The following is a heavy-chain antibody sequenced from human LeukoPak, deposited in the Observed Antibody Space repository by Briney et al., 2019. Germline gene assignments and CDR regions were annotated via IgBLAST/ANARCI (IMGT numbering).Heavy chain of an antibody. J-gene: IGHJ4*02. V-gene: IGHV3-9*01. CDR1: GFTFDDYA. CDR3: AKDITSYYYDSSGSLFDY. Sequence: PGGSLRLSCAASGFTFDDYAMHWVRQAPGKGLEWVSGISWNSGSIGYADSVKGRFTISRDNAKNSLYLQMNSLRAEDTALYYCAKDITSYYYDSSGSLFDYWGQGTLVTVSS. D-gene: IGHD3-22*01. CDR2: ISWNSGSI.